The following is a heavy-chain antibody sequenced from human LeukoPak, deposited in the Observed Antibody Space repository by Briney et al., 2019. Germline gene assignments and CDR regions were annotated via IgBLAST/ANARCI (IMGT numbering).Heavy chain of an antibody. Sequence: PGGSLRLSCAASRFVFPSHGMQWVRQAPGKGLEWVAFIRYDGSEKYYADSVQGRFTISRDNSKNTLSLQMTTLRPDDTAVYYCAKDETATLDYWGQGTLVTVSS. CDR1: RFVFPSHG. CDR3: AKDETATLDY. D-gene: IGHD5-18*01. CDR2: IRYDGSEK. J-gene: IGHJ4*02. V-gene: IGHV3-30*02.